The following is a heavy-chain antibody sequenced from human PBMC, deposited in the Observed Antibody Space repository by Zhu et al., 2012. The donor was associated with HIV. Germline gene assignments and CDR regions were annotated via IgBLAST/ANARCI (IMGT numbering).Heavy chain of an antibody. CDR3: ARSWPNYGGNPPYYFDY. CDR1: GDSVSSGSYY. CDR2: IYYTGSA. D-gene: IGHD4-23*01. J-gene: IGHJ4*02. Sequence: QVQLQESGPGLVKPSETLPLTCTVSGDSVSSGSYYWSWIRQSPGKGLEWVGYIYYTGSANYNPSLKGRLTISVETSKNQFSLKLSSVTAADTAVYYCARSWPNYGGNPPYYFDYWGQGTLVTVSS. V-gene: IGHV4-61*01.